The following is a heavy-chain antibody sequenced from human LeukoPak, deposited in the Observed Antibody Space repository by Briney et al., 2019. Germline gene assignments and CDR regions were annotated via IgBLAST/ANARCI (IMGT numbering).Heavy chain of an antibody. CDR2: IYSGGST. Sequence: PGGSLRLSCAASGFTVSSSYMSWVRQAPGKGLEWVSLIYSGGSTYYADSVKGRFTISRDNSKNPLYLQMNSLRAEDTAVYYCARDLIVGANHDAFDIWGQGTMVTVSS. V-gene: IGHV3-53*01. J-gene: IGHJ3*02. D-gene: IGHD1-26*01. CDR3: ARDLIVGANHDAFDI. CDR1: GFTVSSSY.